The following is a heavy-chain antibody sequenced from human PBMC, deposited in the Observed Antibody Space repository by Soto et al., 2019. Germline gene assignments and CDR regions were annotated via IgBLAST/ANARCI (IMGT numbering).Heavy chain of an antibody. V-gene: IGHV4-59*01. Sequence: TSETLSLTCTVSGGSISSYYWSWIRQPPGKGLEWIGYIYYSGSTNYNPSLKSRVTISVDTSKNQFSLKLSSVTAADTAVYYCARGRGYCSGGSCYPFDPWGQGTLGTVSA. CDR2: IYYSGST. D-gene: IGHD2-15*01. CDR3: ARGRGYCSGGSCYPFDP. J-gene: IGHJ5*02. CDR1: GGSISSYY.